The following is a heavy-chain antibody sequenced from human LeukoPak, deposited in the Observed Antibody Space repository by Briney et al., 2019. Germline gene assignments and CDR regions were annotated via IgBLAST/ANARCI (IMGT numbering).Heavy chain of an antibody. D-gene: IGHD1-1*01. V-gene: IGHV3-33*01. Sequence: GGSLRLSCTASGFTFSSYGMHWVRQAPGKGLEWVAFIYYDDTNKYYADSVKGRFSISRDNSKNILFLQMFSLRADDTAVYYCARDLVAERRYYGMDVWGQGTTVTVSS. J-gene: IGHJ6*02. CDR1: GFTFSSYG. CDR2: IYYDDTNK. CDR3: ARDLVAERRYYGMDV.